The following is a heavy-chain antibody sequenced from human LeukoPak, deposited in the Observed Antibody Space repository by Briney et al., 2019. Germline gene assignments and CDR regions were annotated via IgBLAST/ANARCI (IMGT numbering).Heavy chain of an antibody. CDR2: ISSSSNYI. D-gene: IGHD3-10*01. Sequence: GGSLRLSCAASGFTFSSYSMNWVRQAPGKGLEWVSSISSSSNYIYYADSVKGRFTISRDNAKNSLYLQMNSLRAEDTAVYYCARDQPYYSDSGSFVPFHYWGQGTLVTVSS. CDR1: GFTFSSYS. V-gene: IGHV3-21*01. CDR3: ARDQPYYSDSGSFVPFHY. J-gene: IGHJ4*02.